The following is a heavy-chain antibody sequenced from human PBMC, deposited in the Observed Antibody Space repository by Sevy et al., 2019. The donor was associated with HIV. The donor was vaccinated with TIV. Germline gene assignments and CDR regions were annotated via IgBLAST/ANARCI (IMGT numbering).Heavy chain of an antibody. CDR3: ARDDYYDSSGYYYGSAFDI. Sequence: GSLRLSCAASGFTFSSYSMNWVRQAPGKGLEWVSYISSSSSTIYYADSVKGRFTISRDNAKNSRYLQMNSLRAEDTAVYYCARDDYYDSSGYYYGSAFDIWGQGTMVTVSS. CDR1: GFTFSSYS. V-gene: IGHV3-48*01. CDR2: ISSSSSTI. J-gene: IGHJ3*02. D-gene: IGHD3-22*01.